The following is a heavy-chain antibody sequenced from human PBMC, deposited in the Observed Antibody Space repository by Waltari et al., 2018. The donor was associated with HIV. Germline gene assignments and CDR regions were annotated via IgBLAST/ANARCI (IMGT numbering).Heavy chain of an antibody. V-gene: IGHV1-69*13. Sequence: QVQLVQSGAEVKKPGSSVKVSCKASGGTFSNYAISWGRQAPGPGLEWMGGIIPTFGSTNCAQNCQVRGTITADESTSTAYMELSSLRSEDTAVYYCASTVYRGDYYYYGMDVWGQGTTVTVSS. CDR3: ASTVYRGDYYYYGMDV. D-gene: IGHD4-17*01. CDR2: IIPTFGST. CDR1: GGTFSNYA. J-gene: IGHJ6*02.